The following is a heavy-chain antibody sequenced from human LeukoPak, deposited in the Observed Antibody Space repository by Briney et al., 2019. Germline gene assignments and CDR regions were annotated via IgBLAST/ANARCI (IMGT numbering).Heavy chain of an antibody. CDR1: GFTFDDYA. Sequence: GRSLRLSCVASGFTFDDYAMHWVRQAPGKGLEWVSGISWHNGTIAYADSVKGRFTISRDNAKNSLYLQLNSLRAEDTALYFCTKDTSSYYLHYMDVWGKGTPVTVSS. CDR2: ISWHNGTI. CDR3: TKDTSSYYLHYMDV. D-gene: IGHD6-13*01. J-gene: IGHJ6*03. V-gene: IGHV3-9*01.